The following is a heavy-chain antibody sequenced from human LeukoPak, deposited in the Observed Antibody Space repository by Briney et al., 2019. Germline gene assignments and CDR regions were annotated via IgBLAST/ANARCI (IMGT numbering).Heavy chain of an antibody. J-gene: IGHJ4*02. D-gene: IGHD2-21*02. V-gene: IGHV3-23*01. CDR3: AKGPERSDRGYSDY. Sequence: GGSLRLSCAASGFTFRNYAMSWVRQAPGKGLEWVSGIDPRGTYTYYADSVKGRFTISRDNSKNTLYLQLNSLRAEDTAAYYCAKGPERSDRGYSDYWGQGTLVTVSS. CDR1: GFTFRNYA. CDR2: IDPRGTYT.